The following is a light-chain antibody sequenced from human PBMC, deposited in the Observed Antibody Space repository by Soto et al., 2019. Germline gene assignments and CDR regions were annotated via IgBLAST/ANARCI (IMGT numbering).Light chain of an antibody. CDR2: DVS. Sequence: QSVLTQPRSVSGSPGQSVTISCTGSSSDVGAYNYVSWYQQQPGKAPKLMIYDVSIRPSGVTGRFSGSKSGNTASLTISGLQAEDDGDYYCCSYASSYNFFVFGTGTKVTVL. V-gene: IGLV2-11*01. J-gene: IGLJ1*01. CDR3: CSYASSYNFFV. CDR1: SSDVGAYNY.